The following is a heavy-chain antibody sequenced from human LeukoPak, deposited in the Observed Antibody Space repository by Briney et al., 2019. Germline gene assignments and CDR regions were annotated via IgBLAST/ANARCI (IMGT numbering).Heavy chain of an antibody. CDR1: GFTFSASA. Sequence: GGSLRLSCAASGFTFSASAMSWVRQAPGKGPERVANMNPDGSHRLYVASVRGRFTISRDNAKNLLYLQMNSLRVEDTAVYYCTRDVREAYDIWGHGTMVTVSS. CDR2: MNPDGSHR. D-gene: IGHD3-16*01. J-gene: IGHJ3*02. CDR3: TRDVREAYDI. V-gene: IGHV3-7*01.